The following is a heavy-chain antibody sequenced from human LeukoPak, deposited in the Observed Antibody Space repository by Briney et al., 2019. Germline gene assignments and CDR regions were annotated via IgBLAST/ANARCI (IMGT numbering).Heavy chain of an antibody. CDR3: ARELKYYYDSSGYYYEFDY. J-gene: IGHJ4*02. V-gene: IGHV4-59*12. Sequence: PSETLSLTCTVSGASISSYYWSWIRQPPGTGLEWIGYIYYSGSANYNPSLKSRVTISVDTSKNQFSLKLSSVTAADTAVYYCARELKYYYDSSGYYYEFDYWGQGSLVTVSS. CDR1: GASISSYY. D-gene: IGHD3-22*01. CDR2: IYYSGSA.